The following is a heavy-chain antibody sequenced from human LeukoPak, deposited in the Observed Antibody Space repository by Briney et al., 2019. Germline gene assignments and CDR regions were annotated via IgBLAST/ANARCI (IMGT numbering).Heavy chain of an antibody. CDR2: INHSGSI. CDR1: GGSFSGYY. Sequence: SETLSLTCAVYGGSFSGYYWSWIRQPPGKGLEWIGEINHSGSINYNPSLTSRVTISVDTSKNQFSLKLSSVTAADTAVYYCARDSSYYYDSSGYYFGIMDYWGQGTLVTVSS. CDR3: ARDSSYYYDSSGYYFGIMDY. V-gene: IGHV4-34*01. D-gene: IGHD3-22*01. J-gene: IGHJ4*02.